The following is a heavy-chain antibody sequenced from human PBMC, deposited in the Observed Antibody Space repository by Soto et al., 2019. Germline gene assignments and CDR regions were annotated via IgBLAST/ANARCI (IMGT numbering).Heavy chain of an antibody. J-gene: IGHJ4*02. CDR3: SREGIVVVPAAENYYFDY. CDR2: IWYDGSNK. Sequence: QVQLVESGGGVVQPGRSLRLSCAASGFTFSSYGMHWVRQAPGKGQEWVAVIWYDGSNKYYADSVKGRFTISRDNSKNTLYLQMNSLRAEDTAVYYCSREGIVVVPAAENYYFDYWGQGTVVTVSS. D-gene: IGHD2-2*01. CDR1: GFTFSSYG. V-gene: IGHV3-33*01.